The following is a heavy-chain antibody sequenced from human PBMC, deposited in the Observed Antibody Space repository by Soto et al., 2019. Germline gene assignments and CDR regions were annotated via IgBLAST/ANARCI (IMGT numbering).Heavy chain of an antibody. CDR2: LYDVDGS. CDR1: GLTVSGKKY. CDR3: ASWHEREHAYVV. V-gene: IGHV3-53*01. Sequence: DVQLVESGGGLIQPGESLRLSCAAFGLTVSGKKYVEWVRQAPGKGLEWVSALYDVDGSFYADSVKGRFTTSSDSSKTTVYLQMNGLRPDDTAVYYCASWHEREHAYVVWGQGTTVTVSS. D-gene: IGHD1-1*01. J-gene: IGHJ3*01.